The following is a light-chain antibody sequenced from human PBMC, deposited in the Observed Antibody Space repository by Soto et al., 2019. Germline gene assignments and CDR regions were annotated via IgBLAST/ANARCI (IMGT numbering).Light chain of an antibody. CDR2: AAS. CDR1: QTISSW. CDR3: QQLNSFTIT. J-gene: IGKJ5*01. Sequence: DIQMTQSPSTLSGSVGDRVTITCRASQTISSWLAWYQKKPGRDPKLLIYAASTLQSGVPSRFSGIGSGTEFTLTITRLQTEDCATYEGQQLNSFTITFCPGTRVEIK. V-gene: IGKV1-5*01.